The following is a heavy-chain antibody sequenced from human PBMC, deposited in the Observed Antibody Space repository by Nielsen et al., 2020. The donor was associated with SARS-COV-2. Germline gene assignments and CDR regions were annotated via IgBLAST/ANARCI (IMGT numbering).Heavy chain of an antibody. J-gene: IGHJ4*02. D-gene: IGHD2-21*01. CDR3: AKLLPDGYFDY. CDR2: INTDGSTT. V-gene: IGHV3-74*01. CDR1: GFTFGDYW. Sequence: GESLKISCAASGFTFGDYWMHWVRQVPGKGLVWVSGINTDGSTTRYADSVKGRFTISRDNAKNSLYLQMNSLRAEDTALYYCAKLLPDGYFDYWGQGTLVTVSS.